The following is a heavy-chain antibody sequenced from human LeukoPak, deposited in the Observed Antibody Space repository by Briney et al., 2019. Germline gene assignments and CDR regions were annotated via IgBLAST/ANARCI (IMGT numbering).Heavy chain of an antibody. D-gene: IGHD3-10*01. V-gene: IGHV1-46*01. J-gene: IGHJ4*02. Sequence: ASVKVSRKASGYTFTSYYMHWVRQAPGQGLEWMGIISPSGGSTSYAQKFQGRVTMTRDMSTSTVYMELSSLRSEDTALYYCARYYPFDYWGQGTLVTVSS. CDR2: ISPSGGST. CDR3: ARYYPFDY. CDR1: GYTFTSYY.